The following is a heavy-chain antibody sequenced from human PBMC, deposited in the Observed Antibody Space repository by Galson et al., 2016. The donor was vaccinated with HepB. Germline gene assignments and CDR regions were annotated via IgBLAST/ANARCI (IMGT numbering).Heavy chain of an antibody. J-gene: IGHJ4*02. CDR1: GLIFSPYW. CDR3: ASMTGTTPGGY. V-gene: IGHV3-74*03. CDR2: INSDGSTT. D-gene: IGHD1-20*01. Sequence: SLRLSCAASGLIFSPYWMHWVRQAPGKGLMWLSHINSDGSTTAYADSVRGRFSISRDNSKNTLYLQMNSLRAEDTAVYYCASMTGTTPGGYWGQGTLVTVSS.